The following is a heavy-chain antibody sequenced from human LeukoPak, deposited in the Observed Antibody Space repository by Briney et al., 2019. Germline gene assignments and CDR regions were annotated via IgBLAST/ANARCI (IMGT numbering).Heavy chain of an antibody. CDR3: ALIAAAALDY. V-gene: IGHV4-34*01. D-gene: IGHD6-13*01. J-gene: IGHJ4*02. CDR2: INHSGST. Sequence: SETLSLTCAVYGGSFSGYYWSWIRQPPGKGLEWIGEINHSGSTNYNPFLKSRVTISVDTSKNQFSLKLSSVTAADTAVYYCALIAAAALDYWGQGTLVTVSS. CDR1: GGSFSGYY.